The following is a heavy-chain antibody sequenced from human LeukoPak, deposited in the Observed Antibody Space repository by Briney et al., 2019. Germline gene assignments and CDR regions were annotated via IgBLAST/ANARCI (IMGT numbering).Heavy chain of an antibody. CDR1: GYTFTGYY. J-gene: IGHJ5*02. CDR2: INPNSGGT. V-gene: IGHV1-2*02. CDR3: ARDSSGWFNWFDP. Sequence: ASVKVSCKASGYTFTGYYMHWVRQAPGQGLEWMGWINPNSGGTNYAQKFQGRVTMTRDTSTSTAYMELSRLRSDDTAVYYCARDSSGWFNWFDPWGQGTLVTVSS. D-gene: IGHD6-19*01.